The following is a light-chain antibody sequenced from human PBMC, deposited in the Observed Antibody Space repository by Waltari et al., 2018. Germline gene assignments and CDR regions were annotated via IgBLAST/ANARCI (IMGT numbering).Light chain of an antibody. CDR1: RSDFGAFNY. J-gene: IGLJ2*01. CDR3: TSYAGSNNWI. CDR2: EVT. Sequence: QSALTQPPSASGSPGPSATIPCPGTRSDFGAFNYVPWYQQHPGKAPKLLIYEVTKRPSGVPARFSGSKSGYAASLTVSGLQAEDEADYYCTSYAGSNNWIFGGGTKVTVL. V-gene: IGLV2-8*01.